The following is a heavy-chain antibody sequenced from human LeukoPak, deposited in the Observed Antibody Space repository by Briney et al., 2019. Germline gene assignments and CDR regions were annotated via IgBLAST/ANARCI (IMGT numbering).Heavy chain of an antibody. CDR2: ISWNSGSI. CDR3: ARDSPPDY. CDR1: GFTFDDYA. J-gene: IGHJ4*02. V-gene: IGHV3-9*01. Sequence: GGSLRLSCAASGFTFDDYAMHWVRQAPGKGLEWVSGISWNSGSIGYADSVKGRFTISRDNAKNSLYLQVNSLRAEDTAVYFCARDSPPDYWGQGTLVTVSS.